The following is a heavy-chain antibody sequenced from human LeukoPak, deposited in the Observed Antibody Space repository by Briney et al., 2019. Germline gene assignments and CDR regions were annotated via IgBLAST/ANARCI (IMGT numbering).Heavy chain of an antibody. CDR3: AKGSVGVKYYYDSSGSYYFDY. Sequence: GGSLRLSCSASGFTFSSYNMNWVRQAPGKGLEWVSFISSSSIYIYYADSVKGRFTISRDNSKNTLYLQMNSLRAEDTAVYYCAKGSVGVKYYYDSSGSYYFDYWGQGTLVTVSS. CDR2: ISSSSIYI. D-gene: IGHD3-22*01. V-gene: IGHV3-21*04. J-gene: IGHJ4*02. CDR1: GFTFSSYN.